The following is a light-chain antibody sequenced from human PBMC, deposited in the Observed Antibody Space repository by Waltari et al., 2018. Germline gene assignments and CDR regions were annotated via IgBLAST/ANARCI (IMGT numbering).Light chain of an antibody. V-gene: IGKV3-20*01. J-gene: IGKJ3*01. CDR2: GAS. Sequence: EIVLTQSPGTLSLSPGERATLSCRASQSVSNSYLAWYQQKPGQTPRLLIYGASSGATGIPDRFSGSGSGTDFTLTISRLEPEDFAVYYCQQYGSSPLLTFGPGTKVEVK. CDR1: QSVSNSY. CDR3: QQYGSSPLLT.